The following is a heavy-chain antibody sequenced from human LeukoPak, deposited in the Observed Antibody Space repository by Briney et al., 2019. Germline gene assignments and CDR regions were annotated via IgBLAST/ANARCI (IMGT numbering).Heavy chain of an antibody. Sequence: PGGSLRLSCAVSGFTFSSFEMNWVRQAPGKGLEWVLYISESGTSIYYADSVKGRFTISRDNAKNSLYLQMNSLRAEDTAVYYCARDRRRGGSNYYNDAFDIWGQGTMVTVSS. CDR2: ISESGTSI. J-gene: IGHJ3*02. V-gene: IGHV3-48*03. CDR1: GFTFSSFE. D-gene: IGHD3-10*01. CDR3: ARDRRRGGSNYYNDAFDI.